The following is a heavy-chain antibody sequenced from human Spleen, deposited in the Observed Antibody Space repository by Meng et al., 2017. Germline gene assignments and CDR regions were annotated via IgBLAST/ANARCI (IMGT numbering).Heavy chain of an antibody. Sequence: GESLKISWKSSGYIFTSNWIGWVRQMPGKALEWMGIIYPGDSDTRYSTSFQGQVTISADKSISTAYLQWSSLKDSDTAMYYCARLGSDGYYYGAAHWGQGTLVTVFS. CDR1: GYIFTSNW. D-gene: IGHD3-22*01. V-gene: IGHV5-51*01. CDR3: ARLGSDGYYYGAAH. J-gene: IGHJ4*02. CDR2: IYPGDSDT.